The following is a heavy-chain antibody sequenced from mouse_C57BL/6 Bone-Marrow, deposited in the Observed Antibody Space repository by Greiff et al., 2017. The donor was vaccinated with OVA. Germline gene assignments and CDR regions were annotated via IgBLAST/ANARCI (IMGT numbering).Heavy chain of an antibody. CDR3: ARGTDDY. CDR1: GYTFTSYG. V-gene: IGHV1-81*01. CDR2: IYPRSGNT. J-gene: IGHJ2*01. Sequence: QVQLKQSGAELARPGASVKLSCKASGYTFTSYGISWVKQRTGQGLEWIGEIYPRSGNTYYNEKFKGKATLTADKSSSTAYMELRSLTSEDSAVYFCARGTDDYWGQGTTLTVSS.